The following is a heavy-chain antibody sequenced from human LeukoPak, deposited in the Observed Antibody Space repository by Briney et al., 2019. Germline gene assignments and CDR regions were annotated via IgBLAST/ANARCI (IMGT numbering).Heavy chain of an antibody. CDR2: INHSGSA. J-gene: IGHJ3*02. D-gene: IGHD1-1*01. CDR3: ARMRDNWNVCVFDI. Sequence: GSLRLSCAASRFTFSSYGMHWVRQPPGKGLEWIGEINHSGSASYNPSLKSRVTISVDTSKIQFSLKLSSVTATDTAVYYCARMRDNWNVCVFDIWGQGTMVTVSS. V-gene: IGHV4-34*01. CDR1: RFTFSSYG.